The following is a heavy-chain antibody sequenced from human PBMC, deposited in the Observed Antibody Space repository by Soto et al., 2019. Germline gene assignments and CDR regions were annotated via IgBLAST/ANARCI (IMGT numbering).Heavy chain of an antibody. CDR2: IIPIFGTA. Sequence: QVQLVQSGAEVKKPGSSVKVSCKASGGTFSSYAISWVRQAPGQGLEWMGGIIPIFGTANYAQKFQGRVTITADESTSTAYMELISLRSEDTAVYYCANTYYDILTGYYYYGMDVWGQGTTVTVSS. CDR1: GGTFSSYA. CDR3: ANTYYDILTGYYYYGMDV. D-gene: IGHD3-9*01. J-gene: IGHJ6*02. V-gene: IGHV1-69*01.